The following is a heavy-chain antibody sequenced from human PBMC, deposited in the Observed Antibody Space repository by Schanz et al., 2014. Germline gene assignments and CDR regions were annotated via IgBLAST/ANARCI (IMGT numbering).Heavy chain of an antibody. Sequence: QVQLVESGGGVVQPGRSLRLSCAGSGFSFSDYGMHWVRQAPGRGLEWVAVISYHGSERYYADSVKGRFTISRDSAKNSLYLQMNSLRAEDTAVYYCTTGGRRGYSHYFYGMDVWGQGTTVTVSS. D-gene: IGHD5-18*01. CDR1: GFSFSDYG. CDR3: TTGGRRGYSHYFYGMDV. J-gene: IGHJ6*02. V-gene: IGHV3-30*03. CDR2: ISYHGSER.